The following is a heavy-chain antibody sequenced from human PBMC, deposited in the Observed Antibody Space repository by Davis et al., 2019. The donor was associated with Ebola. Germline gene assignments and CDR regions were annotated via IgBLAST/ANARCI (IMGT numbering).Heavy chain of an antibody. CDR3: ARAMGGEFGLVQRWFDP. CDR1: GFTFSTYN. Sequence: PGGSLRLSCAASGFTFSTYNMHWVRQVPGKGLEWVSSISGTSSYISYADSLKGRFTISRDNAKNSLYLQMSSLRVEDTAVYFCARAMGGEFGLVQRWFDPWGQGTLVTVSS. J-gene: IGHJ5*02. D-gene: IGHD3/OR15-3a*01. V-gene: IGHV3-21*01. CDR2: ISGTSSYI.